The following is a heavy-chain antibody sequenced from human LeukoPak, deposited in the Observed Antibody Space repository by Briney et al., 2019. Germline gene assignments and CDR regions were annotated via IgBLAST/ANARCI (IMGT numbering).Heavy chain of an antibody. V-gene: IGHV3-66*01. D-gene: IGHD5-18*01. CDR2: IYSGGST. CDR3: ARGVDTASTYYFDY. Sequence: GGSLRLSCGGSGFTFSSYTMNWVRQAPGKGLEWVSVIYSGGSTYYADSVKGRFTISRDNSKNTLYLQMNSLRAEDTAVYYCARGVDTASTYYFDYWGQGTLVTVSS. J-gene: IGHJ4*02. CDR1: GFTFSSYT.